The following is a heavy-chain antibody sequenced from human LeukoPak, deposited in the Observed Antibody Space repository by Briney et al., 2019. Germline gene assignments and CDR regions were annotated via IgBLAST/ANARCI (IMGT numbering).Heavy chain of an antibody. D-gene: IGHD3-16*01. J-gene: IGHJ4*02. V-gene: IGHV1-2*02. Sequence: ASVKVSFNASGYTFTGYYMHWVRQAPGQGLERMGWINPNSGGTNYAQKFQGRVTMTRDTSISTAYMELSRLRSDATAAYNCARDIAGDHVDYVAVSYFGGQGKLVIVS. CDR2: INPNSGGT. CDR1: GYTFTGYY. CDR3: ARDIAGDHVDYVAVSYF.